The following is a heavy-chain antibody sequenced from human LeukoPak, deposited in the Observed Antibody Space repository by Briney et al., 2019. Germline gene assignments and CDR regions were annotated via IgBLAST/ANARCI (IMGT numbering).Heavy chain of an antibody. CDR1: GYSISSGYF. CDR2: IYYSGST. CDR3: ARDAGDYLGSPFDY. D-gene: IGHD4-17*01. V-gene: IGHV4-61*01. Sequence: SETLSLTCTVSGYSISSGYFWGWIRQPPGKGLEWIGYIYYSGSTNYNPSLKSRVTISVDTSKNQFSLKLSSVTAADTAVYYCARDAGDYLGSPFDYWGQGTLVTVSS. J-gene: IGHJ4*02.